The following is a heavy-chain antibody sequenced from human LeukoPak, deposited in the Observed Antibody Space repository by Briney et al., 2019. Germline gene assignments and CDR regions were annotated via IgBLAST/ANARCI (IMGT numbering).Heavy chain of an antibody. V-gene: IGHV3-30*03. CDR3: ARDRGYCSSTSCYQDY. CDR1: GFTFSSYG. Sequence: GGSLRLSCAASGFTFSSYGMHWVRQAPGKGLEWVAVISYDGSNKYYADSVKGRFTISRDNSKNTLYLQMNSLRAEDTAVYYCARDRGYCSSTSCYQDYWGQGTLVTVSS. D-gene: IGHD2-2*01. J-gene: IGHJ4*02. CDR2: ISYDGSNK.